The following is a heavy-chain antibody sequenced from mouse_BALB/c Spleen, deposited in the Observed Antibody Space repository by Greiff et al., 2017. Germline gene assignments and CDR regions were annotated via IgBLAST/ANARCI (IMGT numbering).Heavy chain of an antibody. CDR2: IYPGDGDT. CDR1: GYAFSSYW. V-gene: IGHV1-80*01. Sequence: QVQLQQPGAELVRPGASVKISCKASGYAFSSYWMNWVKQRPGQGLEWIGQIYPGDGDTNYNGKFKGKATLTADKSSSTAYMQLSSLTSEDSAVYFCSYDYEGAMDYWGQGTSVTVSS. J-gene: IGHJ4*01. D-gene: IGHD2-4*01. CDR3: SYDYEGAMDY.